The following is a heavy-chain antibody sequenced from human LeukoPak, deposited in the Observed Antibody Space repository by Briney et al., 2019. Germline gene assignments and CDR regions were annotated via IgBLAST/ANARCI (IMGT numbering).Heavy chain of an antibody. CDR2: IIPIFGTA. V-gene: IGHV1-69*05. J-gene: IGHJ4*02. Sequence: ASVKVSFKASGGTFSSYAISWVRQAPGQGLEWMGGIIPIFGTANYAQKFQGRVTITTDESTSTAYMELSSLRSEDTAVYYCAGVISGSRNAGMDYWGQGTLVTVSS. CDR1: GGTFSSYA. CDR3: AGVISGSRNAGMDY. D-gene: IGHD1-26*01.